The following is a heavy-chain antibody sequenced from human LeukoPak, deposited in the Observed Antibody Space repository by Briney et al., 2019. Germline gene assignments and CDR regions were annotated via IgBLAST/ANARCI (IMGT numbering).Heavy chain of an antibody. Sequence: SETLSLTCTVSGGSISSSSYYWGWIRQPPGKGLEWIGSIYYSGSTYYNPSLKSRVTISVDTSKNQFSLKLSSVTAADTAVYYCARQRVESSGPFGYWGQGTLVTVSS. J-gene: IGHJ4*02. D-gene: IGHD3-22*01. CDR3: ARQRVESSGPFGY. CDR1: GGSISSSSYY. CDR2: IYYSGST. V-gene: IGHV4-39*01.